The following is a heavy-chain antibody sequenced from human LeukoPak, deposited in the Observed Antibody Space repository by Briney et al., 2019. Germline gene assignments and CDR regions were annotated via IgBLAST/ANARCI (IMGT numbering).Heavy chain of an antibody. CDR3: VQSPARSGSFDY. D-gene: IGHD3-10*01. CDR1: VFTFSSYG. Sequence: GSLRLSSAASVFTFSSYGMHGVRPAPGKGLEWVAVISYDVSNKYYADSVKGRFTISRDNTKNTLYLQMNSLRAPETALYYCVQSPARSGSFDYWGQGTLVTVSS. CDR2: ISYDVSNK. J-gene: IGHJ4*02. V-gene: IGHV3-30*18.